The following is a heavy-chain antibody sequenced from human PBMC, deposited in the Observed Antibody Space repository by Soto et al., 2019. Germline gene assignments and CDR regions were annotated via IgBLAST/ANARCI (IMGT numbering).Heavy chain of an antibody. J-gene: IGHJ6*02. CDR1: GFTFSSYW. CDR3: ARRVQRYYYGMDV. V-gene: IGHV3-74*01. Sequence: EVQLVEAGGGLVQPGGSLRLSCAASGFTFSSYWMHWVRQAPGKGLVWVSRINSDGSSTSYAESVKGRFTISSDNAKNTLYLQMNSLRAEDTAVYYRARRVQRYYYGMDVWGQGTTVTVSS. CDR2: INSDGSST. D-gene: IGHD6-25*01.